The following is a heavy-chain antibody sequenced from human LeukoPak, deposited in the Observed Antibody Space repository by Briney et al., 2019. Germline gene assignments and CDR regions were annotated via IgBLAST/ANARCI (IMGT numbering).Heavy chain of an antibody. D-gene: IGHD3-10*01. J-gene: IGHJ6*02. CDR1: GFTFNNYW. Sequence: PGGSLRLSCAASGFTFNNYWIHWVRQVPGKDLVWVSRIDGDASRTNYADSVKGRFTISRDESKSTLYLQMKTLRAEDTAVYYCAKDLCGLVRDPTWAYYYGMDVWGQGTTVTVSS. V-gene: IGHV3-74*01. CDR2: IDGDASRT. CDR3: AKDLCGLVRDPTWAYYYGMDV.